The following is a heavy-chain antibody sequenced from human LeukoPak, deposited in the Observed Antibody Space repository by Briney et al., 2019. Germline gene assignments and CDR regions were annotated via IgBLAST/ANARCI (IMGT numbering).Heavy chain of an antibody. CDR3: AKIEDSGYDYRGWFDP. J-gene: IGHJ5*02. CDR2: IYYSGNT. D-gene: IGHD5-12*01. V-gene: IGHV4-39*07. Sequence: SETMSLTCTVSGGSISSSGYYWAWIRQPPGKGLECIGSIYYSGNTNYNPSLKSRVTISLDTSKNQFSLKVTSVTAADTAVYYCAKIEDSGYDYRGWFDPWGQGTLVTVSS. CDR1: GGSISSSGYY.